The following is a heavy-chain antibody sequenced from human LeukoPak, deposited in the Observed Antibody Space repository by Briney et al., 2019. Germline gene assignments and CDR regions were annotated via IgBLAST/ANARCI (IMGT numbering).Heavy chain of an antibody. D-gene: IGHD1-14*01. J-gene: IGHJ5*02. V-gene: IGHV4-4*02. CDR2: IYHTGST. CDR3: ARDQQYHRPAGWFAP. Sequence: SETLSLTCAVSGGSISSITWWSWVRQPPGKRLEWIGEIYHTGSTNYNPSLKSRVTMSVDKSKNQFSLNLSSVTAADTAVYYCARDQQYHRPAGWFAPWGQGTLVTVSS. CDR1: GGSISSITW.